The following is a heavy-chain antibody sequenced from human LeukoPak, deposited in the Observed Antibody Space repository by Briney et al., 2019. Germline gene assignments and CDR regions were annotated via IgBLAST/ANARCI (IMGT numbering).Heavy chain of an antibody. V-gene: IGHV3-21*01. D-gene: IGHD3-22*01. J-gene: IGHJ4*02. CDR2: ISSSSSYI. CDR1: GFTFSSYS. CDR3: ATGANSSVAHEY. Sequence: GGSLRLSCAASGFTFSSYSMNWVRQAPGKWLEWVSSISSSSSYIYYADSVKGRFTISRDNAKNSLYLQMNSLRAEDTAVYYCATGANSSVAHEYWGQGSLVTVSS.